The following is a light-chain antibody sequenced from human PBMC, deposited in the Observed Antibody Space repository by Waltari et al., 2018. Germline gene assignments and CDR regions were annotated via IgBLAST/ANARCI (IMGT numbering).Light chain of an antibody. Sequence: IVSPQSPGTLSLSPGERATLPCRASQSVRSSYLAWYQQKPGQAPRLLIYGASSRATGIPDRFSGSGSGTDFTLTISRLEPEDFAVYYCQQYGSSPWTFGQGTKVEIK. J-gene: IGKJ1*01. CDR1: QSVRSSY. CDR3: QQYGSSPWT. CDR2: GAS. V-gene: IGKV3-20*01.